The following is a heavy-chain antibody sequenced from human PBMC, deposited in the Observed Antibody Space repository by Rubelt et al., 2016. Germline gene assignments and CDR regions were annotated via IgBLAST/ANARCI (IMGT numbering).Heavy chain of an antibody. CDR3: ARRTVTTHGSDH. CDR2: IRNKPYGGTT. Sequence: EVQLVESGGGLVLPGRSLRLSCTGSGFTFGDYAVSWFRQAPGKGLEWVGFIRNKPYGGTTEYAASVKGRFTLPRDDSKSIAYLQMNSMKPEDTAVYYCARRTVTTHGSDHWGQGTLVTVSS. V-gene: IGHV3-49*03. J-gene: IGHJ4*02. D-gene: IGHD1-1*01. CDR1: GFTFGDYA.